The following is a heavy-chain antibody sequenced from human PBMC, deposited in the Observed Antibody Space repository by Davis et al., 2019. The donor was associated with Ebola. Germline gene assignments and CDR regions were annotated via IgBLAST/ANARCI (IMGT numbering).Heavy chain of an antibody. D-gene: IGHD6-19*01. CDR3: ARVDLVAVPSSIFDY. V-gene: IGHV4-34*01. Sequence: SETLSLTCAVSGGSLSGYYWSWIRQSPEKGLEWIGQINQNGNTIYNPSLKSRVTISVDPPKDQFSLKLRSVNAADTARYFCARVDLVAVPSSIFDYWGQGTLVTVSS. CDR2: INQNGNT. CDR1: GGSLSGYY. J-gene: IGHJ4*02.